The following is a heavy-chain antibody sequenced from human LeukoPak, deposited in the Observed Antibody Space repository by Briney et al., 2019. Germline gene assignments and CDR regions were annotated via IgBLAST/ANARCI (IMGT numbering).Heavy chain of an antibody. D-gene: IGHD6-13*01. Sequence: SETLSLTCTVSGGSISSYYWSWIRQPPGKGLEWIGYIYYSGSTNYNPSLKSRVTISVDTSKNQFSLKLSSVTAADTAVYYCARSIAAAGTHYYYGMDVWGQGTTVTVSS. CDR3: ARSIAAAGTHYYYGMDV. CDR1: GGSISSYY. J-gene: IGHJ6*02. CDR2: IYYSGST. V-gene: IGHV4-59*08.